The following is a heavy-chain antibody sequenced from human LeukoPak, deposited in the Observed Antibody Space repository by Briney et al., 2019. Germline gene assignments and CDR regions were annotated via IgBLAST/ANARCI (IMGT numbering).Heavy chain of an antibody. J-gene: IGHJ4*02. CDR3: ARKMGPYNGGDY. V-gene: IGHV3-7*01. CDR1: GFSFSDYW. D-gene: IGHD4-23*01. Sequence: GGSLRLSCAASGFSFSDYWMSWVRQAPAKGLEWVANIKQDGREKYYVDSVKGRFTISRDNAKNSLYLQMNSLRAEDTAIYYCARKMGPYNGGDYWGQGTLVTVSS. CDR2: IKQDGREK.